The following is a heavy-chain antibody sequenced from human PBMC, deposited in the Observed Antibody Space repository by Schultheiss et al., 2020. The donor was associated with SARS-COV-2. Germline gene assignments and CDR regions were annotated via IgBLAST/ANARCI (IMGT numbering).Heavy chain of an antibody. CDR2: ISGSGGST. CDR3: AKEGANYYDSSGPYDY. CDR1: GFTFSSYA. J-gene: IGHJ4*02. D-gene: IGHD3-22*01. Sequence: GGSLRLSCAASGFTFSSYAMSWVRQAPGKGLEWVSAISGSGGSTYYADSVKGRFTISRDNSKNTLYLQMNSLRAEDTAVYYCAKEGANYYDSSGPYDYWGQGTLVTVSS. V-gene: IGHV3-23*01.